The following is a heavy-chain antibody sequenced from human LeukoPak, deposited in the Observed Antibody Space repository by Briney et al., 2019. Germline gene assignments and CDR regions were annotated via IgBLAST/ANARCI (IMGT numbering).Heavy chain of an antibody. D-gene: IGHD2-2*01. CDR2: IYYSGST. CDR3: ARVPAAPRLYMDV. V-gene: IGHV4-59*02. J-gene: IGHJ6*02. Sequence: TSETLSLTCTVSSGSVNSYYWSWIRQPPGKGLEWIGYIYYSGSTNYNPSLESRVTISVDTSKNQFSLKLSSVTAADTAVYYCARVPAAPRLYMDVWGQGTTVIVSS. CDR1: SGSVNSYY.